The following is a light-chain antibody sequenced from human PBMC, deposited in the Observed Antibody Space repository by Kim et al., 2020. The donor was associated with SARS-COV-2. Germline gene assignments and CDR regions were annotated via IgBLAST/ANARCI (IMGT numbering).Light chain of an antibody. Sequence: QSALTQPPSASGSPGQSVTLSCTGTNSDVGGYNYVSWYQQHPGKAPKLLISEVTERPSGVPDRFSGSKSGNTASLTVSGLQAEDEADYYCSSYAGNNTAVFGTWTKLTVL. CDR1: NSDVGGYNY. J-gene: IGLJ1*01. CDR2: EVT. CDR3: SSYAGNNTAV. V-gene: IGLV2-8*01.